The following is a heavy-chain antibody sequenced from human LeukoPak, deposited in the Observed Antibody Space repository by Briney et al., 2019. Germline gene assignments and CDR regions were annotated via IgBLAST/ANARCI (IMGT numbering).Heavy chain of an antibody. V-gene: IGHV3-30*18. CDR2: ISYDGSNK. Sequence: PGRSLRLSCAASGFTFSSYGMHWVRQAPGKGLEWVAVISYDGSNKYYADSVKGRFTISRDNSKNTLYLQMNSLRAEDTAVYYCAKVEIVGELPFDYWGQGTLVTVSS. CDR3: AKVEIVGELPFDY. J-gene: IGHJ4*02. CDR1: GFTFSSYG. D-gene: IGHD1-26*01.